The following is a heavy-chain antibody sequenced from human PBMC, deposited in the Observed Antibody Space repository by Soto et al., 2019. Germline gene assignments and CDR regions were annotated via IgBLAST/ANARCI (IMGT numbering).Heavy chain of an antibody. V-gene: IGHV3-23*01. CDR2: ISGSGGST. D-gene: IGHD2-2*01. J-gene: IGHJ4*02. Sequence: GGSLRLSCAASGFTFSSYAMSWVRQAPGKGLEWVSAISGSGGSTYYADSVKGRFTISRDNSKNTLFLQMNSLRAEDTAVYYCAKDYGPTSNQFDYWGQGTLVTVSS. CDR1: GFTFSSYA. CDR3: AKDYGPTSNQFDY.